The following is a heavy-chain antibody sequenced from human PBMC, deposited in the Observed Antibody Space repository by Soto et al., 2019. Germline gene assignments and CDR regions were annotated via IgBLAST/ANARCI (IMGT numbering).Heavy chain of an antibody. Sequence: QVHLQQWGAGLLKPSETLSLTCGVYGGSLRGSYWSWIRQPPGKALEWVGKVTHRGSTTLNPSLKSRVSFSVDTSDNQFSLKLTPVTAADTAVYYCARGHIPVYGPVPDYFDSWGQGTLVTVSS. D-gene: IGHD2-21*01. J-gene: IGHJ4*02. CDR1: GGSLRGSY. CDR2: VTHRGST. CDR3: ARGHIPVYGPVPDYFDS. V-gene: IGHV4-34*02.